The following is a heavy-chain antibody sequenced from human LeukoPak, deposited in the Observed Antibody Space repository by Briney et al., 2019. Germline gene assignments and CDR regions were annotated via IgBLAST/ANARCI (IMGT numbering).Heavy chain of an antibody. CDR3: AKLYDYVWGSPDY. CDR1: GGSISSSSYY. J-gene: IGHJ4*02. CDR2: IYYSGST. D-gene: IGHD3-16*01. V-gene: IGHV4-39*07. Sequence: SETLSLTCTVSGGSISSSSYYWGWIRQPPGKGLGWTGSIYYSGSTYYNPSLKSRVTISVDTSKNQFSLKLSSVTAEDTAVYYCAKLYDYVWGSPDYWGQGTLVTVSS.